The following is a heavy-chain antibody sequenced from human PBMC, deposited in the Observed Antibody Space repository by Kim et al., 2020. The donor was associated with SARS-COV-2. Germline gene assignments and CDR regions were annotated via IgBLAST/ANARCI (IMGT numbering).Heavy chain of an antibody. CDR2: IIPIFGTA. V-gene: IGHV1-69*13. Sequence: SVKVSCKASGGTFSSYAISWVRQAPGQGLEWMGGIIPIFGTANYAQKFQGRVTITADESTSTAYMELSSLRSEDTAVYYCASFPDTYYYDSSGYRGGGGNRYFDLWGRGTLVTVSS. J-gene: IGHJ2*01. D-gene: IGHD3-22*01. CDR1: GGTFSSYA. CDR3: ASFPDTYYYDSSGYRGGGGNRYFDL.